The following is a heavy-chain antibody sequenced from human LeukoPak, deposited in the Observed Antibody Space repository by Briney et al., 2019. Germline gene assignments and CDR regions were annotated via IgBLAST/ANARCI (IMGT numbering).Heavy chain of an antibody. Sequence: RSESLSLTCTVSGGSISTGSYYWNWIRQHPGKGLEWIGYIYYSGSTYYNPSLKSRVTISVDTSKNQFSLKLSSVTAADTAVYYCARGVVVPAAPPINDYWGQGDPFTVSS. CDR2: IYYSGST. CDR3: ARGVVVPAAPPINDY. CDR1: GGSISTGSYY. J-gene: IGHJ4*02. D-gene: IGHD2-2*01. V-gene: IGHV4-31*03.